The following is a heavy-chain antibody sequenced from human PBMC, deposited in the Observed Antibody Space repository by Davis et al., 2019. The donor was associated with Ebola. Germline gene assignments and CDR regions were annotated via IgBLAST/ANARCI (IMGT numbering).Heavy chain of an antibody. V-gene: IGHV1-69*04. CDR1: GGTFSSYA. J-gene: IGHJ6*02. CDR3: AREPQLYGDYGMDV. CDR2: IIPILGIA. D-gene: IGHD4-17*01. Sequence: SVKVSCKASGGTFSSYAISWVRQAPGQGLEWMGRIIPILGIANYAQKFQGRVTITADKSTSTAYMELSSLRSEDTAVYYCAREPQLYGDYGMDVWGQGTTVTVSS.